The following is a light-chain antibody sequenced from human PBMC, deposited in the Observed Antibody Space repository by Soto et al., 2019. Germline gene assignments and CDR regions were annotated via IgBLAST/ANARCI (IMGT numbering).Light chain of an antibody. V-gene: IGKV1-5*03. CDR1: QSLSSR. CDR2: TAS. CDR3: QHYDFNSGLT. J-gene: IGKJ4*01. Sequence: DIQMTQSPSTLSASVGDRVTITCRASQSLSSRLAWYQQRPGKAPNLLIHTASTLKSGVPSRFICSGSGTEFTLTITSLQPDDFAAYYCQHYDFNSGLTFGGGTKVEI.